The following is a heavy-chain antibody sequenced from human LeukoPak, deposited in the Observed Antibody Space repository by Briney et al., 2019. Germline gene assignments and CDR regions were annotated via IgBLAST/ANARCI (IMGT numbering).Heavy chain of an antibody. J-gene: IGHJ4*02. Sequence: PGGSLRLSCAASGFTVSSNFMSWVRQAPGKGLEWVPVIYSGGSTYYADSVKGRFTISRHNSKNTLYLQMNSLRAEDTAVYYCARLYGTFLEWSPYFDYWGQGTLVTVSS. V-gene: IGHV3-53*04. CDR3: ARLYGTFLEWSPYFDY. D-gene: IGHD3-3*02. CDR2: IYSGGST. CDR1: GFTVSSNF.